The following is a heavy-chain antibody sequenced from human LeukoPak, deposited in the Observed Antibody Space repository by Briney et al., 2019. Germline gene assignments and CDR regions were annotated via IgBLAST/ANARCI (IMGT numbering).Heavy chain of an antibody. V-gene: IGHV3-30*18. Sequence: PGGSLRLSCAASGFTFSIYGMHSVRQAPGKGLEWGAVISYDGSNKCYAGAVKGRFTISRDHSKNTLYLQMNSLRAEDTAVYYCAKDRSAFDYWGQGTLVTVSS. CDR1: GFTFSIYG. D-gene: IGHD6-25*01. CDR2: ISYDGSNK. CDR3: AKDRSAFDY. J-gene: IGHJ4*02.